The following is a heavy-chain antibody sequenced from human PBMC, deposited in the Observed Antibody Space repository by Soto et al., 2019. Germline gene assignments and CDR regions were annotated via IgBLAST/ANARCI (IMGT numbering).Heavy chain of an antibody. J-gene: IGHJ4*02. CDR1: GGSISSGGYS. CDR3: ASGITTVTTFDY. D-gene: IGHD4-17*01. CDR2: IYHSWST. V-gene: IGHV4-30-2*01. Sequence: QLQLQESGSGLVKPSQTLSLTCAGSGGSISSGGYSWSWIRQPPGKGLEWIGYIYHSWSTYYNPSLTSRVTRSVYTSKNQVSLKLSSVTAADTAVYYCASGITTVTTFDYWGQGTLFTVSS.